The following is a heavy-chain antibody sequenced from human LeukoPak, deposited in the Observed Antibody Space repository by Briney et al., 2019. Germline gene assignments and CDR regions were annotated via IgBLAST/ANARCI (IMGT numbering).Heavy chain of an antibody. CDR1: GGTFSSYA. V-gene: IGHV1-69*13. CDR3: AREIVVVAAKGYYYYYGMDV. J-gene: IGHJ6*02. D-gene: IGHD2-15*01. Sequence: WASVKVSCKASGGTFSSYAISWVRQAPGQGLEWMGGIIPIFGTANYAQKFQGRVTITADESTSTAYMKLSSLRSEDTAVYYCAREIVVVAAKGYYYYYGMDVWGQGTTVTVSS. CDR2: IIPIFGTA.